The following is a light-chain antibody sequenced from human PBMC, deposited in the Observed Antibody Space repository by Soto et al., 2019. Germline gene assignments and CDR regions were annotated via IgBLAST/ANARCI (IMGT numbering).Light chain of an antibody. CDR2: DVS. V-gene: IGLV2-14*01. CDR1: SSDVGGYNY. CDR3: SSYTSSSTYVV. Sequence: QSALTQPASVSGSPGQSITTSCTGTSSDVGGYNYVSWYQLHPGKAPKLMIYDVSNRPSGVSNRFSGSKSGNTASLTISGLQAEDEADYYCSSYTSSSTYVVFGGGTKLTVL. J-gene: IGLJ2*01.